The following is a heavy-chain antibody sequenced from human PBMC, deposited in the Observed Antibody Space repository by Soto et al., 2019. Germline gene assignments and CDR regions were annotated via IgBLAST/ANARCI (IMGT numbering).Heavy chain of an antibody. J-gene: IGHJ6*03. CDR3: AGSTYYDFWSGYTGDYYYYMDV. D-gene: IGHD3-3*01. CDR1: GGSISSYY. V-gene: IGHV4-59*01. CDR2: IYYSGST. Sequence: SETLSLTCTVSGGSISSYYWSWIRQPPGKGLEWIGYIYYSGSTNYNPSLKSRVTISVDTSKNQFSLKLSSVTAADTAVYYCAGSTYYDFWSGYTGDYYYYMDVWGKGTTVTVSS.